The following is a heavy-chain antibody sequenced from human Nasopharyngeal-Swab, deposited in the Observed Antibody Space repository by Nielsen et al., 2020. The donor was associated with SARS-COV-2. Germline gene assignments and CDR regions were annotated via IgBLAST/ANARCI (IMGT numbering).Heavy chain of an antibody. D-gene: IGHD3-3*01. J-gene: IGHJ5*02. CDR2: INTKTGNP. Sequence: ASVKVSCKASGYTFTSYAMNWVRQAPAQGLEWKGWINTKTGNPTYAQGFTGRFVFSLDTSVSTAYLQISSLKAEDTAVYYCARDEKSQGIFGVVISGQWWFDPWGQGTLVTVSS. CDR1: GYTFTSYA. V-gene: IGHV7-4-1*02. CDR3: ARDEKSQGIFGVVISGQWWFDP.